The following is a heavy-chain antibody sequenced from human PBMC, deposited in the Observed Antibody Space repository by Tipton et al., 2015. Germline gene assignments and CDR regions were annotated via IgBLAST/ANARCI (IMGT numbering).Heavy chain of an antibody. CDR1: GGSISSTSYY. V-gene: IGHV4-39*01. CDR3: ACQDYDILTRDYQTVDY. D-gene: IGHD3-9*01. CDR2: IYDSGST. Sequence: LRLSCTVSGGSISSTSYYWGWIRQPPGKGLEWIGSIYDSGSTYYNPSLKSRVTISIDRFKNQFSLKLSSVTAADTAVYYCACQDYDILTRDYQTVDYWGQGTLVTVSS. J-gene: IGHJ4*02.